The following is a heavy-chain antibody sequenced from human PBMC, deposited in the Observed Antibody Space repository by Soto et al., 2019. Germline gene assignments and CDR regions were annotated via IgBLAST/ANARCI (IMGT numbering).Heavy chain of an antibody. CDR1: GASISCFY. D-gene: IGHD1-1*01. Sequence: SETLSLTCTVSGASISCFYWSWIRKSAWKGLEWIGRIYATGTTDYNPSLKSRVMMSVDTSKKQFSLKLRSVTAADTAVYYCVRDGTKTLRDWFDPWGPGISVTVSS. V-gene: IGHV4-4*07. CDR2: IYATGTT. J-gene: IGHJ5*02. CDR3: VRDGTKTLRDWFDP.